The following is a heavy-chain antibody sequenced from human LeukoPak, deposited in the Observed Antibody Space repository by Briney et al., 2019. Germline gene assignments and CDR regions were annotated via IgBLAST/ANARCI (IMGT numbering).Heavy chain of an antibody. Sequence: ASVKVSCKASGYTFTGYYMHCVRQAPGPPLEGMGWINPNSGGTNYAEKFHSRVTMNRETSISTAYMELSRLRSDDSAVYYCAVYDFWSGYYFPRLRGTLFDYWGQGTLVTVSS. D-gene: IGHD3-3*01. CDR3: AVYDFWSGYYFPRLRGTLFDY. J-gene: IGHJ4*02. V-gene: IGHV1-2*02. CDR2: INPNSGGT. CDR1: GYTFTGYY.